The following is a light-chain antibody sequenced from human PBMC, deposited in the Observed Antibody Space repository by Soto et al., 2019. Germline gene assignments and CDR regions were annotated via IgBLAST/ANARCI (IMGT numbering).Light chain of an antibody. Sequence: DIQMTQSPSTLSASVGDRVTITCRASQSISSWLAWYQQKPGKAPKLLSYDASSLESGVPSRFSGSVSGTEFTLTISSLQSDDFATYYCQLYNSYLYTFGQGTELEIK. J-gene: IGKJ2*01. V-gene: IGKV1-5*01. CDR2: DAS. CDR1: QSISSW. CDR3: QLYNSYLYT.